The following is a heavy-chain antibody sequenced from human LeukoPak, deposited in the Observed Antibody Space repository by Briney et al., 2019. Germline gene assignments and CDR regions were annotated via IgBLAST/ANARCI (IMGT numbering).Heavy chain of an antibody. V-gene: IGHV4-59*01. Sequence: SETLSLTCTVSGGSISSYYWRWIRQPPGKGLEWIGYIYYSGSTNYNPSLKSRVTISVDTSKNQFSLKLSSVTAADTAVYYCATGGFTVGYWGQGTLVTVSS. CDR3: ATGGFTVGY. CDR1: GGSISSYY. CDR2: IYYSGST. J-gene: IGHJ4*02.